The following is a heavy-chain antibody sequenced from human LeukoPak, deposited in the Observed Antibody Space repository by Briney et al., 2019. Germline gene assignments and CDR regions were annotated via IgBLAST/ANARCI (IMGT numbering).Heavy chain of an antibody. CDR1: GFTFSSAW. V-gene: IGHV3-15*01. CDR3: ATSPLRWSLTFDI. J-gene: IGHJ3*02. Sequence: AGGSLRLSCAASGFTFSSAWMSWVRQAPGKGLEWVGRIKNKNDGGTTDYAAPVKGRFTISRDDSNNTLYLQMDSLKTEDTAMYYCATSPLRWSLTFDIWGRGTMVTVSS. CDR2: IKNKNDGGTT. D-gene: IGHD4-23*01.